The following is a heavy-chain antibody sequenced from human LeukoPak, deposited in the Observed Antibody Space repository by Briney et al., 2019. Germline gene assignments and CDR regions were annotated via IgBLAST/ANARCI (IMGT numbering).Heavy chain of an antibody. CDR1: GFTFSSYV. D-gene: IGHD3-10*01. CDR3: ASWVPDRGFDY. J-gene: IGHJ4*02. Sequence: GGSLRLSCAVTGFTFSSYVMSWVRQAPGKGLEWVSSISGSGGSTYYADSVKGRFTISRDNSKKTLYLQMNSLRADDTVVYYCASWVPDRGFDYWGQGTLVTVSS. V-gene: IGHV3-23*01. CDR2: ISGSGGST.